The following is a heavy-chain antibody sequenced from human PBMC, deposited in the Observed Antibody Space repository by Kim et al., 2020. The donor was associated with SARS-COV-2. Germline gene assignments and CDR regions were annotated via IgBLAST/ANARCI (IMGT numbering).Heavy chain of an antibody. V-gene: IGHV3-33*01. J-gene: IGHJ4*01. CDR3: AHAGSY. CDR2: FDGSIQ. D-gene: IGHD1-1*01. Sequence: FDGSIQYYADSVQGRFTISRDNSKNTLYLQMNSLRVEDTAVYYCAHAGSYWGHGTLVTVSS.